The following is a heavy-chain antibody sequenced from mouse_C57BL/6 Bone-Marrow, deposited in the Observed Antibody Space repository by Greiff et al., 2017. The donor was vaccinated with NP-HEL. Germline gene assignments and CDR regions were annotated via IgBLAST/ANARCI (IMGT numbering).Heavy chain of an antibody. CDR1: GYTFTDYY. CDR2: IYPGSGNT. J-gene: IGHJ2*01. V-gene: IGHV1-76*01. D-gene: IGHD1-1*01. Sequence: QVQLQQSGAELVRPGASVKLSCKASGYTFTDYYINWVKQRPGQGLEWIARIYPGSGNTYYNEKFKGKATLTAEKSSSTAYMQLSSLTSEDSAVYFCARRGGSSSHFDYWGQGTTLTVSS. CDR3: ARRGGSSSHFDY.